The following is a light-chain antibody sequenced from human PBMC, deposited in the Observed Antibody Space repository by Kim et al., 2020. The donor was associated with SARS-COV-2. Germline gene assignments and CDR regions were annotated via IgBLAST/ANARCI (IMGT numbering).Light chain of an antibody. CDR1: KLGDKY. CDR2: QDN. V-gene: IGLV3-1*01. CDR3: QAWDSSAYV. Sequence: VSPGQTASITCSGDKLGDKYACWYQQKPGQSPVLVIYQDNKRPSGIPERFSGSNSGNTATLTIGGTQAMDEADYYCQAWDSSAYVFGTGTKVTVL. J-gene: IGLJ1*01.